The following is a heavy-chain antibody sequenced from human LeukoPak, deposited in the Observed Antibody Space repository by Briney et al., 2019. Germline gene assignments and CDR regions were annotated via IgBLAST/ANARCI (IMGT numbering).Heavy chain of an antibody. CDR3: ARDCSGGSCYSSC. CDR1: GYTFTSYG. J-gene: IGHJ4*02. CDR2: ISAYNGNT. Sequence: ASVKVSCKASGYTFTSYGISWVRQAPRQGLEWMGWISAYNGNTNYARKLQGRVTMTTDTSTSTAYMELRSLRSDDTAVYYCARDCSGGSCYSSCWGQGTLVTVSS. V-gene: IGHV1-18*01. D-gene: IGHD2-15*01.